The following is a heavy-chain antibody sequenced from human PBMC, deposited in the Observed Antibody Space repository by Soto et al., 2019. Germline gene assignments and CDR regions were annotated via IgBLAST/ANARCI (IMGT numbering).Heavy chain of an antibody. Sequence: SETLSLTXAVYGGSFSGYYWSWIRQPPGKGLEWIGEINHSGSTNYNPSLKSRVTISVDTSKNQFSLKLRSVTAADKAVYYCVRDGTKTLRDWFDPWGQGISVTVS. CDR3: VRDGTKTLRDWFDP. CDR2: INHSGST. CDR1: GGSFSGYY. J-gene: IGHJ5*02. V-gene: IGHV4-34*01. D-gene: IGHD1-1*01.